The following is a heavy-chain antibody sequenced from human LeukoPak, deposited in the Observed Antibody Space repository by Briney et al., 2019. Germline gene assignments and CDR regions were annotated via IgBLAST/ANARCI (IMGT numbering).Heavy chain of an antibody. J-gene: IGHJ1*01. V-gene: IGHV5-51*01. Sequence: GESLKISCKGSGYRFTSYWIGWVRQMPGKGLEWMGIIYPGDSDTRYSPSFQGQVTISADKSISTAYLQWSSLKASDTAMYYCARLIMVRGERDYFQNWGQGTLVTVSS. CDR3: ARLIMVRGERDYFQN. D-gene: IGHD3-10*01. CDR1: GYRFTSYW. CDR2: IYPGDSDT.